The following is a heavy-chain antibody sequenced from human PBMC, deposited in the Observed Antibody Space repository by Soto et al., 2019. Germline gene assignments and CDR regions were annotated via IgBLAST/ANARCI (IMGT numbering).Heavy chain of an antibody. CDR3: ARDLKYYYDSSGYQNQRALRSREYYYYGMDV. V-gene: IGHV1-46*01. CDR1: GYTFTSYY. Sequence: ASVKVSCKASGYTFTSYYMHWVRQAPGQGHEWKRIINPSGGSTSYAQKFQGRVTMTRDTSTSTVYMELSSLRSEDTAVYYCARDLKYYYDSSGYQNQRALRSREYYYYGMDVWGQGTTVTVSS. CDR2: INPSGGST. J-gene: IGHJ6*02. D-gene: IGHD3-22*01.